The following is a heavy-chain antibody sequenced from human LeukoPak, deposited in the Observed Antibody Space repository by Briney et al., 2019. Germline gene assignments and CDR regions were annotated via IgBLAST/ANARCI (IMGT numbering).Heavy chain of an antibody. Sequence: PGGSLRLYCAASGFTFSSYAMSWVRQAPGQGLEWVSAISGSGGSTYYADSVKGRFTISRDNSKNTLYLQMNSLRAKDTAVYYCAKDGGGYGSVSYYKGGYYFDYWGQGTLVTVSS. CDR2: ISGSGGST. V-gene: IGHV3-23*01. D-gene: IGHD3-10*01. J-gene: IGHJ4*02. CDR3: AKDGGGYGSVSYYKGGYYFDY. CDR1: GFTFSSYA.